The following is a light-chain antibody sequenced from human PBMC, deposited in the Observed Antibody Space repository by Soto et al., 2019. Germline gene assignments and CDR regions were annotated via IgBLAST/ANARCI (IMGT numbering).Light chain of an antibody. Sequence: EILMTQCPATLSWSPGERATLSCRASQSVGKYLVWYQQKPGQAPRLLIYDASNRATGIPARFSGSGSGTDFNLTISRLEPEDFAVYYCQQYGSYSITFGQGTRLE. CDR1: QSVGKY. J-gene: IGKJ5*01. V-gene: IGKV3-20*01. CDR2: DAS. CDR3: QQYGSYSIT.